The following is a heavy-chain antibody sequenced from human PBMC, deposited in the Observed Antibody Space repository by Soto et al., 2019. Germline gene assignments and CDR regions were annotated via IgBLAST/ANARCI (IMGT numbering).Heavy chain of an antibody. Sequence: ASVKVSCKASGYTFTTYAISWVRQAPGQGLEWMGWISTYSGKTDYAQSLQGRVTMTTDTSTNTAYMELRSLRSDDTAVYYCARDRLRTNSSITFDYWGQGALVTVSS. CDR2: ISTYSGKT. CDR3: ARDRLRTNSSITFDY. CDR1: GYTFTTYA. V-gene: IGHV1-18*01. D-gene: IGHD2-2*01. J-gene: IGHJ4*02.